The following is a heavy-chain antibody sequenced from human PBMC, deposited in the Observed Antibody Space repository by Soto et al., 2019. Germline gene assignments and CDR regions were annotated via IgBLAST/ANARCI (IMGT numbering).Heavy chain of an antibody. CDR3: ARLGAYYQSIDP. D-gene: IGHD2-21*01. Sequence: PSETLSLTCTVSGGSLSSGGYYWHWIRQHPGKGLEWIGYIYYSGSTYYNPSLKSRVTITLETSKSQFSLRLTSVTASDTAVYYCARLGAYYQSIDPWGQGTVVTISS. CDR1: GGSLSSGGYY. CDR2: IYYSGST. V-gene: IGHV4-31*03. J-gene: IGHJ5*02.